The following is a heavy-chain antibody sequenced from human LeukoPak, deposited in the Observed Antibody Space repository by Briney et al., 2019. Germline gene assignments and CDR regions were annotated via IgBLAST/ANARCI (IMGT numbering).Heavy chain of an antibody. CDR3: ARVKRENGGTTNFDY. CDR2: SRNKARSYTT. D-gene: IGHD1-1*01. CDR1: GFTFSDHC. J-gene: IGHJ4*02. Sequence: GGSLRLSCAASGFTFSDHCMDWVRQAPGKGLEWVGRSRNKARSYTTSYAASVKGRFTISRDDSKKSVDLQMSSLKSEDTAVYYCARVKRENGGTTNFDYWGQGTLVTVSS. V-gene: IGHV3-72*01.